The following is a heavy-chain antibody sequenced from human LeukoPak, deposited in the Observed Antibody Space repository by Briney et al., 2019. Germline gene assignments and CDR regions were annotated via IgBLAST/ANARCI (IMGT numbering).Heavy chain of an antibody. J-gene: IGHJ4*02. D-gene: IGHD3-22*01. CDR1: GGSFSGYY. Sequence: SETLSLTCAVYGGSFSGYYWSWIRQPPGKGLEWIGEINHSGSTNYNPSLKSRVTISVDTSKNQFSLKLSSVTAADTAVCYCARAGPDSSGYSFDYWGQGTLVTVSS. V-gene: IGHV4-34*01. CDR2: INHSGST. CDR3: ARAGPDSSGYSFDY.